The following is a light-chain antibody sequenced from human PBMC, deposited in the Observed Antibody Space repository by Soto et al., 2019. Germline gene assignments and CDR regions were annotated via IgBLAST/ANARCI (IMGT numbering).Light chain of an antibody. CDR2: GAS. Sequence: VLTQSPGTLSLSPGERATLSCRPSQSVSSSSLAWYQQKPGQAPRLLIYGASSRATGTPDRFSGSGSGTDFTLTISRLEPEDFAVYYCQQSCISPPGTFGKGTKVDIK. CDR1: QSVSSSS. V-gene: IGKV3-20*01. CDR3: QQSCISPPGT. J-gene: IGKJ1*01.